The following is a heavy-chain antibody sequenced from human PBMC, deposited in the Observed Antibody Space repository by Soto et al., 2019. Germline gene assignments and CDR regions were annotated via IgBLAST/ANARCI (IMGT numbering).Heavy chain of an antibody. CDR3: ARDWDLVMSTNCFDP. Sequence: QVQLVQSGAEVKKPGASVKVSCKASAYTFTRYGISWVRQAPGQGLEWMGWIDPKNGNTYYAEKLQGRVTMTTDTSTSTAYMDLSSLRSDDTALYYCARDWDLVMSTNCFDPWGQGTLVTVSS. J-gene: IGHJ5*02. D-gene: IGHD1-26*01. V-gene: IGHV1-18*01. CDR1: AYTFTRYG. CDR2: IDPKNGNT.